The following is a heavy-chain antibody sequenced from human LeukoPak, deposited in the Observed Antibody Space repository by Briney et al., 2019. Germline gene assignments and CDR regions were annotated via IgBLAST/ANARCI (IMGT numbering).Heavy chain of an antibody. CDR3: AKPLYSGSYYKVASFDY. D-gene: IGHD1-26*01. V-gene: IGHV3-30*18. Sequence: PGGSLRLSCAASGFTFSSYGMHWVRQAPGKGLEWVAVISYDGSNKYYADSVKGRFTISRDNSKNTLYLQMNILRAEDTAVYYCAKPLYSGSYYKVASFDYWVQGTLVTVSS. J-gene: IGHJ4*02. CDR2: ISYDGSNK. CDR1: GFTFSSYG.